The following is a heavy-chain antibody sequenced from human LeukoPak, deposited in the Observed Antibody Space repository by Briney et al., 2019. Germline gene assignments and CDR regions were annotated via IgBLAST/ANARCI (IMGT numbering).Heavy chain of an antibody. CDR1: GYTFTDYY. Sequence: GATVKISCKVSGYTFTDYYMHWVQQAPGKGLEWMVLVIPKDGETIYAEKLQGRVTITADTYTDTAYMELSSLRSEDTAVYYCATISARSDYYYYMDVWGKGTTVTVSS. CDR3: ATISARSDYYYYMDV. V-gene: IGHV1-69-2*01. D-gene: IGHD3-3*01. J-gene: IGHJ6*03. CDR2: VIPKDGET.